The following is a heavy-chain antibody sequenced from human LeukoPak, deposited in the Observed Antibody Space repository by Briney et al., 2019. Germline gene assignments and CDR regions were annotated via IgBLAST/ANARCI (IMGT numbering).Heavy chain of an antibody. D-gene: IGHD5-12*01. CDR3: ARIYSGYDWGYFDY. CDR1: GFTFSSYS. Sequence: GGSLRLSCAASGFTFSSYSMNWVRQAPGKGLEWVSSISSSNSYTYYADSVKGRFTISRDNAKNSLYLQMNSLRAEDTAVYYCARIYSGYDWGYFDYWGQGTLVTVSS. CDR2: ISSSNSYT. J-gene: IGHJ4*02. V-gene: IGHV3-21*01.